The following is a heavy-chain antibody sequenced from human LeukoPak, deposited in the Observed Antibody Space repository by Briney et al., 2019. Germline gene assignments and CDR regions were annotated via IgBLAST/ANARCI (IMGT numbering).Heavy chain of an antibody. CDR3: AWTMRRRDMAGTGYGMDV. CDR2: ISYDGSNK. CDR1: GFTFSSYA. Sequence: GGSLRLSCAASGFTFSSYAMHWVRQAPGKGLEWVAVISYDGSNKYYADSVKGRFTISRDNSKNTLYLQMNSLRAEDTAVYYCAWTMRRRDMAGTGYGMDVWGQGTTVTVSS. V-gene: IGHV3-30-3*01. J-gene: IGHJ6*02. D-gene: IGHD6-19*01.